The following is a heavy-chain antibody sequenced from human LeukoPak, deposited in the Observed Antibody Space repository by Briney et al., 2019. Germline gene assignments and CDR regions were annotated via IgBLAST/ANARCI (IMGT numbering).Heavy chain of an antibody. J-gene: IGHJ4*02. CDR3: ARDKSRELPDY. CDR2: ISSSSSYI. D-gene: IGHD1-26*01. V-gene: IGHV3-21*01. Sequence: GGSLRLSCAASGFTFSSYSMNWVRQAPGKGLEWVSSISSSSSYIYYADSVKGRFTISRDNAKNSLYLQVNSLRAEDTAVYYCARDKSRELPDYWGQGTLVTVSS. CDR1: GFTFSSYS.